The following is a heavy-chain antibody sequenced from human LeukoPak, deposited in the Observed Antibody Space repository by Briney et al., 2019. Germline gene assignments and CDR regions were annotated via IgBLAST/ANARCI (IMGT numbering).Heavy chain of an antibody. D-gene: IGHD1-26*01. J-gene: IGHJ4*02. Sequence: GASVKVSCKASGYTFTSYAMHWVRQAPGQRLEWMGWINAGNGNTKYSQEFQGRVTMTRDMSTSTVYMELSSLRSEDTAVCYCARDGSEWELRYYFDYWGQGTLVTVSS. V-gene: IGHV1-3*03. CDR1: GYTFTSYA. CDR3: ARDGSEWELRYYFDY. CDR2: INAGNGNT.